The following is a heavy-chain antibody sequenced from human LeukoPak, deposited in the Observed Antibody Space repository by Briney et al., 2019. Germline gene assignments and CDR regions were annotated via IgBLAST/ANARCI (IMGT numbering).Heavy chain of an antibody. CDR3: AREPYGSGSYNFDY. CDR2: INSGSTTI. V-gene: IGHV3-48*04. Sequence: GGSLRLSCAASGFNFSIYSMNWVRQAPGKGLEWVSYINSGSTTIHYADSVKGRFTISRDNAKNALYLQMDSLRAEDTAVYFCAREPYGSGSYNFDYWGQGTLVTVSS. CDR1: GFNFSIYS. J-gene: IGHJ4*02. D-gene: IGHD3-10*01.